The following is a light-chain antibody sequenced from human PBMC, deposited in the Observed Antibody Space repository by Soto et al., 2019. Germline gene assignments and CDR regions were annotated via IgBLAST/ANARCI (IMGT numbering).Light chain of an antibody. CDR3: QQYGSSPHT. J-gene: IGKJ2*01. Sequence: EIVLTQSPGTLSLSPGERATLSRRASQIVSSSYLAWYQQKPGQAPRLLIYAASSRATGIPDRFSGSGSGTDFTLTISRLEPEDFAVYYCQQYGSSPHTFGQGTKLEIK. CDR1: QIVSSSY. V-gene: IGKV3-20*01. CDR2: AAS.